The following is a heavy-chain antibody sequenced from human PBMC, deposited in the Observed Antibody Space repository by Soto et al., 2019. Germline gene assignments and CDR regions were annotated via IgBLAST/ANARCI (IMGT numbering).Heavy chain of an antibody. J-gene: IGHJ6*03. V-gene: IGHV1-46*03. CDR1: GYTFTSYY. CDR2: INLSGGST. D-gene: IGHD3-3*01. Sequence: QVQLVQSGAAVKKPGASVKVSCKASGYTFTSYYMHWVRQAPAQGLEWVGIINLSGGSTSYAQKLQGRVTMTRDASTSTGYMELSSLRSEDTTVYYCARGYDSWRGSYYVDVWGKGTTVSASS. CDR3: ARGYDSWRGSYYVDV.